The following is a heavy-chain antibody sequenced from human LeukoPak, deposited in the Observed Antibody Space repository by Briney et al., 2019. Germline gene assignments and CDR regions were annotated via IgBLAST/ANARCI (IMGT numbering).Heavy chain of an antibody. D-gene: IGHD3-10*01. J-gene: IGHJ3*02. CDR3: ARSDYHNSGSHTVFDAFDI. V-gene: IGHV4-34*01. Sequence: PSETLSLTCAVYGGSFSNYYRSWIRQPPGKGLEWIGEINHSGSTNYNPSLKSRVTISVDKSKNQFSLKLSFVTAADTAMYYCARSDYHNSGSHTVFDAFDIWGQGTRVTVSS. CDR2: INHSGST. CDR1: GGSFSNYY.